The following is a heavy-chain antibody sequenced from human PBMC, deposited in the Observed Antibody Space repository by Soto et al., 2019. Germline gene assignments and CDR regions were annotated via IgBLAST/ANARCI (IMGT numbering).Heavy chain of an antibody. J-gene: IGHJ6*02. CDR2: IYYSGST. CDR3: ARIAAAGNYYYYGMDG. D-gene: IGHD6-13*01. Sequence: PSETLSLTCTVSGGSVSSGSYYWSWIRQPPGKGLEWIGYIYYSGSTNYNPSLKSRVTISVDTSKNQFSLKLSSVTAADTAVYYCARIAAAGNYYYYGMDGRGQRTTVTGSS. CDR1: GGSVSSGSYY. V-gene: IGHV4-61*01.